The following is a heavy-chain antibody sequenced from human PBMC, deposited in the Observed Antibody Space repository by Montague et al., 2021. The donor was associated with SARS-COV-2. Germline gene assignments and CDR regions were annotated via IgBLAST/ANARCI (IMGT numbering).Heavy chain of an antibody. V-gene: IGHV4-39*01. CDR3: ARVVGFDFDY. J-gene: IGHJ4*02. Sequence: SETLSLTCTVSGGSISSSSYYWGWIRQPPGKGLEWIGNIYYSGGTYYNPSLKSRVTISADTSKNQFSLKLRSVTAADTAVYYCARVVGFDFDYWGQGTLVTVSS. D-gene: IGHD2-21*01. CDR2: IYYSGGT. CDR1: GGSISSSSYY.